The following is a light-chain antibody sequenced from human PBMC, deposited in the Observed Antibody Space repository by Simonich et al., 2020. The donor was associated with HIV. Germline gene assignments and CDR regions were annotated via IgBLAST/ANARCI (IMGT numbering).Light chain of an antibody. J-gene: IGLJ2*01. CDR1: SSDIGGYNY. Sequence: QSALTQPASVSGSPGQSITISCTGTSSDIGGYNYVSWYQHHPGKAPKLMIYDVSKRPSGVSNRFSGSKSGNTASLTISGLQAEDEADYYCSSYTSSITLSVFGGGTKLTVL. CDR2: DVS. CDR3: SSYTSSITLSV. V-gene: IGLV2-14*03.